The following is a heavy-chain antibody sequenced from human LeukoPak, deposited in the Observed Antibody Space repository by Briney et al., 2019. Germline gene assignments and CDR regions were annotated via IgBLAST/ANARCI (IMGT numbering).Heavy chain of an antibody. CDR2: ISSSSSYI. Sequence: PGGSLGLSCAASGFTFSSYSMNWVRQAPGKGLEWVSSISSSSSYIYYADSVKGRFTISRDNAKNSLYLQMNSLRAEDTAVYYCARDGGTDYGDYAHYFDYWGQGTLVTVSS. CDR1: GFTFSSYS. J-gene: IGHJ4*02. D-gene: IGHD4-17*01. V-gene: IGHV3-21*01. CDR3: ARDGGTDYGDYAHYFDY.